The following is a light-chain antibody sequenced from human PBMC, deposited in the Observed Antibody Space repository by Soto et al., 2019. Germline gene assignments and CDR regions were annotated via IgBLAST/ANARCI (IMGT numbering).Light chain of an antibody. V-gene: IGKV3-20*01. CDR1: QSVSSSY. CDR3: QQYGSSPQYT. CDR2: GAS. Sequence: EIVLTQSPGTLSLSPGERATLSCRASQSVSSSYLAWYQQEPGQAPRLLIYGASSRATGIPDRFSGSGSGTDFTLTISRLEPEDFAVYYCQQYGSSPQYTFGQGNKLEIK. J-gene: IGKJ2*01.